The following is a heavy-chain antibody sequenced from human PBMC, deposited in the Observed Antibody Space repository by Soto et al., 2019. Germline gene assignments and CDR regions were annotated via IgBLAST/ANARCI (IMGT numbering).Heavy chain of an antibody. J-gene: IGHJ4*02. Sequence: GGPVKVSCKASGGTFSSYAISWVRQAPGQGLEWMGGIIPIFGTANYAQKFQGRVTITADESTSTAYMELSSLGSEDTAVYYCARAPLDYDSSGYYYYFDYWGQGTLVTVSS. V-gene: IGHV1-69*13. CDR2: IIPIFGTA. D-gene: IGHD3-22*01. CDR3: ARAPLDYDSSGYYYYFDY. CDR1: GGTFSSYA.